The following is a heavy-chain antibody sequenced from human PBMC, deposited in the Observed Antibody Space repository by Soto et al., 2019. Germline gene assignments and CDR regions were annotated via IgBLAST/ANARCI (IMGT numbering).Heavy chain of an antibody. D-gene: IGHD6-19*01. CDR2: INSDGSST. CDR3: ARSYSSGWYYYYGMDV. Sequence: GGSLRLSCAASGFTFSSYWMHWVRQAPGKGLVWVSRINSDGSSTSYADSVKGRFTISRDNAKNTLYLQMNSLRAEDTAVYYCARSYSSGWYYYYGMDVWGQGTTVTSP. V-gene: IGHV3-74*01. J-gene: IGHJ6*02. CDR1: GFTFSSYW.